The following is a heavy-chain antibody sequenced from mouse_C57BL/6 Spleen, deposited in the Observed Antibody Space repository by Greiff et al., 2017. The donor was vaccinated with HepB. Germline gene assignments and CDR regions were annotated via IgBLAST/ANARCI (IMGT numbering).Heavy chain of an antibody. Sequence: EVQRVESGGDLVKPGGSLKLSCAASGFTFSSYGMSWVRQTPDKRLEWVATISSGGSYTYYPASVKGRFTISRDNAKNTLYLQMSSLKSEDTAMYYCARPFYDYAWYFDVWGTGTTVTVSS. D-gene: IGHD2-4*01. V-gene: IGHV5-6*01. CDR3: ARPFYDYAWYFDV. J-gene: IGHJ1*03. CDR1: GFTFSSYG. CDR2: ISSGGSYT.